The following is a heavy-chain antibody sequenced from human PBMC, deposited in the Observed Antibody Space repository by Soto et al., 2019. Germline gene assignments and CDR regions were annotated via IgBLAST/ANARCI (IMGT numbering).Heavy chain of an antibody. V-gene: IGHV3-7*05. Sequence: GGSLRLSCAASGFTFSSYWMSWVRQAPGKGLEWVANIKQDGSEKYYVDSVKGRFTISRDNAKNSLYLQMNSLRAEDTAVYYCARELEDCGGDCYHYYYYYGMDVWGQGNTVTVSS. CDR3: ARELEDCGGDCYHYYYYYGMDV. J-gene: IGHJ6*02. CDR1: GFTFSSYW. D-gene: IGHD2-21*02. CDR2: IKQDGSEK.